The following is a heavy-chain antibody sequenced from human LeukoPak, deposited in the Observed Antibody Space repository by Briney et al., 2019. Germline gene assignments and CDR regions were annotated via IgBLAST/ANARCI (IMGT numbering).Heavy chain of an antibody. J-gene: IGHJ4*02. CDR2: ISGSGGST. CDR1: GFTFSSYA. Sequence: GGSLRLSCAAPGFTFSSYAMSWVRQAPGKGLEWVSAISGSGGSTYYADSVKGRFTISRDNSKNTLYLQMNSLRAEDTAVYYCAKDQGYSNHFDYWGQGTLATVSS. CDR3: AKDQGYSNHFDY. V-gene: IGHV3-23*01. D-gene: IGHD4-11*01.